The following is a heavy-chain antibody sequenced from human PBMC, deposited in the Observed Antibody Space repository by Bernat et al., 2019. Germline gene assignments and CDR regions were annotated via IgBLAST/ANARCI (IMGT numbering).Heavy chain of an antibody. V-gene: IGHV4-61*02. J-gene: IGHJ3*02. CDR1: GGSISSGSYY. D-gene: IGHD3-22*01. Sequence: QVQLQESGPGLVKPSQTLSLTCTVSGGSISSGSYYWSWIRQPAGKGLEWIGRIYTSGSTNYNPSLKSRVTISVDTSKNPFSLKLSSVTAADTAVYYCARDRAMYYYDSSGYSNDAFDIWGQGTMVTVPS. CDR2: IYTSGST. CDR3: ARDRAMYYYDSSGYSNDAFDI.